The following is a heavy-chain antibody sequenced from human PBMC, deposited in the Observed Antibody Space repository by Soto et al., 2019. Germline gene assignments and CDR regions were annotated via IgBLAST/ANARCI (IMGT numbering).Heavy chain of an antibody. V-gene: IGHV2-5*02. Sequence: SGPTLVNPTQTLTLTCTFSAFSLSTSEVAVGWIRQPPGKALEWLALIFWDDDKRYSPSLKSRLTITKDTSKNQVVLTVTNMDPVDTATYYCAHRRGAYYFDFWGLGTLVTVSS. CDR2: IFWDDDK. J-gene: IGHJ4*02. CDR3: AHRRGAYYFDF. D-gene: IGHD1-26*01. CDR1: AFSLSTSEVA.